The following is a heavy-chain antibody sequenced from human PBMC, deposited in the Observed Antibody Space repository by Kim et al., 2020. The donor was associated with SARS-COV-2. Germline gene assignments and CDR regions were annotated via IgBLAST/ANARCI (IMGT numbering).Heavy chain of an antibody. D-gene: IGHD1-26*01. J-gene: IGHJ2*01. Sequence: YHHSQKSRVTISVSPSKNQFSLKLSSVTAADTAVYYCARDLGASDWYFDLWGRGTLVTVSS. CDR3: ARDLGASDWYFDL. V-gene: IGHV4-59*01.